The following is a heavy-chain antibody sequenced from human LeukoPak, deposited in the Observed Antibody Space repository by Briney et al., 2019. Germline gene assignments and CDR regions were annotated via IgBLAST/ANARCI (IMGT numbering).Heavy chain of an antibody. D-gene: IGHD3-3*01. J-gene: IGHJ3*02. CDR3: ARDSTIFGVVYREVGAFDI. Sequence: GGSLRLSCAASGFTFTTYSIHWVRQAPGKGLEWVAVISSDGSNKYYAHSVKGRFTVSRDNSKNTLYLQMNSLRAEDTAVYYCARDSTIFGVVYREVGAFDIWGQGTMVTVSS. CDR2: ISSDGSNK. V-gene: IGHV3-30-3*01. CDR1: GFTFTTYS.